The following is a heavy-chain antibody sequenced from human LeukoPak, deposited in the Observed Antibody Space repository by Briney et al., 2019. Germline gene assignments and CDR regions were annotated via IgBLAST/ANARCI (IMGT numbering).Heavy chain of an antibody. D-gene: IGHD3-9*01. CDR1: GYSFTNYW. V-gene: IGHV5-51*01. CDR2: IYPDDSDT. J-gene: IGHJ5*02. Sequence: GESLKISCKVSGYSFTNYWIGWVRQMPGKGLEWMGIIYPDDSDTRYSPSFQGQVTISVDKSISTAYLQWSSLKASDTAMYYCARHPYPRYDILTGYYTAGWFDPWGQGTLVTVSS. CDR3: ARHPYPRYDILTGYYTAGWFDP.